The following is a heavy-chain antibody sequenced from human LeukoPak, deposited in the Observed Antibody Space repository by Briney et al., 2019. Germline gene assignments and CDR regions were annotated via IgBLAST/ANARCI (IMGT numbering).Heavy chain of an antibody. Sequence: SETLSLTCAVYGGSFSGYYWSWIRQPPGKGLEWIGEINHSGSTNYNPSLKSRVTISVDTSKNQFSLKLSSETAADTAVYYCARGRKWEPANEYYFDYWGQGTLVTVSS. J-gene: IGHJ4*02. V-gene: IGHV4-34*01. D-gene: IGHD1-26*01. CDR2: INHSGST. CDR1: GGSFSGYY. CDR3: ARGRKWEPANEYYFDY.